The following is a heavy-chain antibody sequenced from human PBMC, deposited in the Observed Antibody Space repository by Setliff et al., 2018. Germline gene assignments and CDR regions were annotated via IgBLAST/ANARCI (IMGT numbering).Heavy chain of an antibody. CDR3: ARGLGKGTVDY. Sequence: GGSLRLSCAASGFTFSFHWMSWVRQAPDKGLEWVASINQDGGGESYVDSVKGRFTISRDNAKNSLFLQMDSLRVEDTAVYYCARGLGKGTVDYWGQGTLVTVSS. CDR1: GFTFSFHW. D-gene: IGHD3-16*01. J-gene: IGHJ4*02. V-gene: IGHV3-7*03. CDR2: INQDGGGE.